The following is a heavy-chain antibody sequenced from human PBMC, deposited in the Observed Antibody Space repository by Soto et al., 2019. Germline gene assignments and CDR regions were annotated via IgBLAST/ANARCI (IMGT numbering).Heavy chain of an antibody. CDR3: AKDVTYYYDSSGYSYYYYYGMDV. Sequence: GGSLRLSCAASGFTFSDYYMSWVRQAPGKGLEWVSAISGSGGSTYYADSVKGRFTISRDNSKNTLYLQMNSLRAEDTAVYYCAKDVTYYYDSSGYSYYYYYGMDVWGQGTTVTVSS. CDR1: GFTFSDYY. CDR2: ISGSGGST. J-gene: IGHJ6*02. D-gene: IGHD3-22*01. V-gene: IGHV3-23*01.